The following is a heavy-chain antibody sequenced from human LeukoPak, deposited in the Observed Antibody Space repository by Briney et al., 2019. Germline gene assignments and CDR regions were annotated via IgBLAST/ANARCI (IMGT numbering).Heavy chain of an antibody. CDR2: ISSSSSTT. V-gene: IGHV3-48*01. CDR3: ATYYYGSGFMDV. Sequence: GGSLRLSCAASGFTFSSYSMNWVRQAPGKGLEWVSYISSSSSTTYYADSVKGRFTISRDNAKNSLYLQMNSLRAEDTAVYYCATYYYGSGFMDVWGKGTTVTVSS. CDR1: GFTFSSYS. D-gene: IGHD3-10*01. J-gene: IGHJ6*03.